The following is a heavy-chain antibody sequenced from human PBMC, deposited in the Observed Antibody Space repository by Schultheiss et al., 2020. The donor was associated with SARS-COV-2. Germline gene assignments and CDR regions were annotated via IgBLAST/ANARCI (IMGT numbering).Heavy chain of an antibody. J-gene: IGHJ6*02. V-gene: IGHV3-23*01. CDR3: AKVTRESSGFSYYYYYNDVDV. CDR2: ISGGGGDT. CDR1: GFTFSSYD. Sequence: GGSLRLSCAASGFTFSSYDMRWVRQAPGKGLEWVSGISGGGGDTDHADSVRGRFTISRDNSKNTMYLQMDSLRAEDTAVYYCAKVTRESSGFSYYYYYNDVDVWGQGTTVTVSS. D-gene: IGHD3-22*01.